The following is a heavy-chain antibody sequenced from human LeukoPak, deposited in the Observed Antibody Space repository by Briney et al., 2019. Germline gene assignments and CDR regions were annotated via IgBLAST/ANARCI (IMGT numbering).Heavy chain of an antibody. J-gene: IGHJ4*02. CDR3: AKATEYNWNDGSGREFDY. Sequence: GGSLRLSCAASRFTFSSYAMSWVRQAPGKGLEWVSAISSSAGNTYYADSVRGRFTISRDKSKNTLYLQMNSLRAEDTAVYYCAKATEYNWNDGSGREFDYWGQGTPVTVSS. V-gene: IGHV3-23*01. CDR1: RFTFSSYA. CDR2: ISSSAGNT. D-gene: IGHD1-1*01.